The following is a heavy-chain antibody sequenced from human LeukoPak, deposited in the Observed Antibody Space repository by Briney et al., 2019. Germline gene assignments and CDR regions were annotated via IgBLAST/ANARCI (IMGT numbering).Heavy chain of an antibody. CDR1: GFTFSSYA. Sequence: GGSLRFSCAASGFTFSSYAMSWVRQAPGKGLEWVSAISGSGGSTYYADSVKGRFTISRDNSKNTLYLQMNSLRAEDTAVYYCAKLPRLWFGELFIDYWGQGTLVTVSS. D-gene: IGHD3-10*01. CDR3: AKLPRLWFGELFIDY. J-gene: IGHJ4*02. V-gene: IGHV3-23*01. CDR2: ISGSGGST.